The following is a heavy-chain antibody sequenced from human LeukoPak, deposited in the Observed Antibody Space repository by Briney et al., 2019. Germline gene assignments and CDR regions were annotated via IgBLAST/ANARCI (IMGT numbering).Heavy chain of an antibody. V-gene: IGHV3-33*01. D-gene: IGHD3-9*01. Sequence: GGSLRLSCAASGFTFSSYGMHWVRQAPGKGREWVAVTWYDGSNKYYADSVKGRFTISRDNSKNTLYLQMNSLSAEDTAVYYCARDLIVLTYYYGMDVWGQGTTVTVSS. CDR3: ARDLIVLTYYYGMDV. CDR1: GFTFSSYG. J-gene: IGHJ6*02. CDR2: TWYDGSNK.